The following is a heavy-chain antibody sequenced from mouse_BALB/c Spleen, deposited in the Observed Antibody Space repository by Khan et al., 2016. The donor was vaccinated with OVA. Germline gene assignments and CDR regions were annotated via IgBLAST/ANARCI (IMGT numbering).Heavy chain of an antibody. J-gene: IGHJ2*01. CDR1: GYTFTSYW. Sequence: QVQLQQSGAELAKPGASVKMSCKASGYTFTSYWMHWVKQRPGQGLEWIGYINPSAGYTDYNQKFKDKATLTADKSSSTAYMQLNSLTSEDSAVYYGARDRIDYWGQGTTLTVSS. CDR3: ARDRIDY. V-gene: IGHV1-7*01. CDR2: INPSAGYT.